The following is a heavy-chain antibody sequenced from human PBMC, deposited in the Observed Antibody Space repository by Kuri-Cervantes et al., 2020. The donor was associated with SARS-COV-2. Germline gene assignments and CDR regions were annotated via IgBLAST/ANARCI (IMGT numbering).Heavy chain of an antibody. Sequence: ASVKVSCKASGYTFTSYGISWVRQAPGKGLEWMGGFDPEDGETIYAQKFQGSVTMTEDTSTDTAYMELSSLRSEDTAVYYCANLPASSTIIDYWGQGTLVTVSS. CDR1: GYTFTSYG. V-gene: IGHV1-24*01. J-gene: IGHJ4*02. CDR2: FDPEDGET. D-gene: IGHD6-6*01. CDR3: ANLPASSTIIDY.